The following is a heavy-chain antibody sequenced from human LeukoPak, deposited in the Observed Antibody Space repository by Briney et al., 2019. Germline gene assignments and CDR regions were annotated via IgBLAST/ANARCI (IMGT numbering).Heavy chain of an antibody. CDR2: TRNKANSYTT. CDR1: GFTFSDHY. CDR3: TTARGPYYYDSSDAFDI. V-gene: IGHV3-72*01. Sequence: PGGSLRLSCAASGFTFSDHYMDWVRQAPGKGLEWVGRTRNKANSYTTEYAASVKGRFTISRDDSKNTLYLQMNSLKTEDTAVYYCTTARGPYYYDSSDAFDIWGQGTMVTVSS. D-gene: IGHD3-22*01. J-gene: IGHJ3*02.